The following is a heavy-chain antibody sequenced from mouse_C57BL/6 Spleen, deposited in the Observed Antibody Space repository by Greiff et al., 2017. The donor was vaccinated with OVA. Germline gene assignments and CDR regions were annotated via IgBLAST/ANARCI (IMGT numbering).Heavy chain of an antibody. CDR3: ARGGNWDGYWYFDV. V-gene: IGHV1-82*01. CDR2: IYPGDGDT. D-gene: IGHD4-1*01. Sequence: VQLQQSGPELVKPGASVKISCKASGYAFSSSWMNWVKQRPGKGLEWIGRIYPGDGDTNYNGKFKGKATLTADKSSSPAYMQLSSLTSEDSAVYFCARGGNWDGYWYFDVWGTGTTVTVSS. J-gene: IGHJ1*03. CDR1: GYAFSSSW.